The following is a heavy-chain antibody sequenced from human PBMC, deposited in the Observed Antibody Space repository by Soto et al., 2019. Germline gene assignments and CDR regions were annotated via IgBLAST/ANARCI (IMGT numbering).Heavy chain of an antibody. CDR1: GYTLTELS. D-gene: IGHD1-26*01. CDR3: ATFSYSGSYHPPFDY. V-gene: IGHV1-24*01. Sequence: ASVKVSCKVSGYTLTELSMHWVRQAPGKGLEWMGGFDPEDGETIYAQKFQGRVTMTEDTSTDTAYMELSSLRSEDTAVYYCATFSYSGSYHPPFDYWGQGTLVTVSS. CDR2: FDPEDGET. J-gene: IGHJ4*02.